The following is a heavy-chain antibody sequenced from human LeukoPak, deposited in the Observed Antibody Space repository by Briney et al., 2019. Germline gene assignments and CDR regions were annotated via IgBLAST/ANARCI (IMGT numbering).Heavy chain of an antibody. V-gene: IGHV4-59*01. CDR2: IWDTEIT. J-gene: IGHJ3*02. CDR3: ARGLVLATDDAFDI. D-gene: IGHD5-12*01. CDR1: GGSIRSYF. Sequence: SETLSLTCSVSGGSIRSYFWSWLRQPPGKGLEWIGYIWDTEITDYNPSLKSRVTISLDTSKNHFSLKLRSVTAADTALYFCARGLVLATDDAFDIWGQGTLVTVSS.